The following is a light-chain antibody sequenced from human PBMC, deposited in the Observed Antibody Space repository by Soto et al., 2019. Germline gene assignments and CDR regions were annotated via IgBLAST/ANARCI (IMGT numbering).Light chain of an antibody. CDR3: QQYNSYPFT. CDR1: QDVRNY. V-gene: IGKV1-16*02. Sequence: DIQMTQSPSSLSASVGDRVTITCRASQDVRNYIAWFQQKPGEVPKSLIYGASTLQSGVPSKFSGSGSGTVFTLTISSLQPEDFATYYCQQYNSYPFTFGQGTKVDIK. CDR2: GAS. J-gene: IGKJ2*01.